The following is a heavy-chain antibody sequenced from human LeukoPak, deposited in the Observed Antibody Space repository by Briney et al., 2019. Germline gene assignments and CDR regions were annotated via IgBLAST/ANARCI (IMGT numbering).Heavy chain of an antibody. V-gene: IGHV3-23*01. CDR1: GFTFSSYA. CDR2: ISTSGGST. CDR3: AKVYGSGTYYFDY. D-gene: IGHD1-26*01. J-gene: IGHJ4*02. Sequence: GGSLRLSCAASGFTFSSYAMNWVRQTPGKGLEWVSGISTSGGSTYYADSVKGRFTISRDNSKNTLYLQMNSLRAEDTAVYYCAKVYGSGTYYFDYWGQGTLVTVSS.